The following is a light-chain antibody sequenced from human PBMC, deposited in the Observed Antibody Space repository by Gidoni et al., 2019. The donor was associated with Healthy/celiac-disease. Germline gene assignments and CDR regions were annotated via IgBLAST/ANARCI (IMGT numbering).Light chain of an antibody. CDR1: SSNIGSNH. CDR2: RNN. V-gene: IGLV1-47*01. Sequence: QSVLTQPPSASGTPGQRGTISCSGSSSNIGSNHVYWYQQLPGTAPKLLIYRNNQRPSGVPDRFSGSKSGTSASLAISGLLSEDEADYYCAAWDDSLSGQVFGTGTKVTVL. CDR3: AAWDDSLSGQV. J-gene: IGLJ1*01.